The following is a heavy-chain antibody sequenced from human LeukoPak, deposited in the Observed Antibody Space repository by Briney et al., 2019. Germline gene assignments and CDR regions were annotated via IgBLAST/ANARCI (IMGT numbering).Heavy chain of an antibody. CDR2: IYHSGRT. D-gene: IGHD6-13*01. CDR3: ARSGAAAGNNWFDP. J-gene: IGHJ5*02. Sequence: SEALSLTCAVSGGSISSPNWWTWVRQPPGKGLEWIGEIYHSGRTNSNPSLESRVIMSVDKSTNQFSLKLTSVTAADTAVYYCARSGAAAGNNWFDPWGQGTLVTVSS. CDR1: GGSISSPNW. V-gene: IGHV4-4*02.